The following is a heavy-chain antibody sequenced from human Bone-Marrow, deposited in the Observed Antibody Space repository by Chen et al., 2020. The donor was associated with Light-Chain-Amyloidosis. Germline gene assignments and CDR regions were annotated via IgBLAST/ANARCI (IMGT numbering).Heavy chain of an antibody. J-gene: IGHJ4*02. V-gene: IGHV1-69*04. D-gene: IGHD1-20*01. CDR3: ARVTGNPDY. CDR1: GGTFSSYA. CDR2: IIPILGIA. Sequence: QVQLVQSGAEVKKPGSSVKVSCKASGGTFSSYAISWVRHAPGQGLEWMGRIIPILGIANYAQKFQGRVTITADKSTSTAYMERSSLRSEDTAVYYCARVTGNPDYWGQGTLVTVSS.